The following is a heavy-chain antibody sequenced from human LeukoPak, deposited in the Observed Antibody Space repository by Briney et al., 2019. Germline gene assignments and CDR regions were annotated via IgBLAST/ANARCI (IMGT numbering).Heavy chain of an antibody. D-gene: IGHD2-21*02. J-gene: IGHJ6*03. V-gene: IGHV4-61*02. Sequence: PSQTLSLTCTVSGPSLSSSSYYWGWLRQPAGKGLEWIVRIYTRGSTNYNPSLKSRVTISVDTSKNQFSLKLSSVTAADTAVYYCARDAPGDLYYYYYYYMDVWGKGTTVTVSS. CDR1: GPSLSSSSYY. CDR2: IYTRGST. CDR3: ARDAPGDLYYYYYYYMDV.